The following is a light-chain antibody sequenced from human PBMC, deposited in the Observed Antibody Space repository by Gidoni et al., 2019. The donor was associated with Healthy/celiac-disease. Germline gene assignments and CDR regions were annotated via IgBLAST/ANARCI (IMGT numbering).Light chain of an antibody. Sequence: DIQMTQSPSSLSASVGDRVTITCRASQSISSYLNWYQQKPGKAPKLLIYAASSLQSGVPSRFSGSGSGTDFTLTISSLQPEDFATYYCQQSYRTRQGYTFGQGTKLEIK. CDR2: AAS. CDR1: QSISSY. CDR3: QQSYRTRQGYT. V-gene: IGKV1-39*01. J-gene: IGKJ2*01.